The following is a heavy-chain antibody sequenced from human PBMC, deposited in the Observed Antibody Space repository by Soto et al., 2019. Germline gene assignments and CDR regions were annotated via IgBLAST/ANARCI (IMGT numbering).Heavy chain of an antibody. D-gene: IGHD3-9*01. J-gene: IGHJ4*02. V-gene: IGHV4-31*03. CDR3: AGAYDIMEGYFEY. CDR2: IYYSGTT. Sequence: SETLSLTCTVSGGSINNGDHSWSWVRQHPGKGLEWIGYIYYSGTTYYNPSLKSRVTMSLDPSKNQFSLKLSSVTAADTAVYYCAGAYDIMEGYFEYWGQGTLVTVSS. CDR1: GGSINNGDHS.